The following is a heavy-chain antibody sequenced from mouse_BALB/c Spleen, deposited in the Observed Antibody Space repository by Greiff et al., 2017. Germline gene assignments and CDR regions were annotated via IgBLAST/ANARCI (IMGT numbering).Heavy chain of an antibody. D-gene: IGHD4-1*01. J-gene: IGHJ4*01. CDR2: INPGSSTI. CDR1: GFDFSRYW. V-gene: IGHV4-2*02. Sequence: EVQVVESGGGLVQPGGSLNLSCAASGFDFSRYWMSWARQAPGKGQEWIGEINPGSSTINYTPSLKDKFIISRDNAKNTLYLQMSKVRSEDTALYYCARLTGYAMDYWGQGTSVTVSS. CDR3: ARLTGYAMDY.